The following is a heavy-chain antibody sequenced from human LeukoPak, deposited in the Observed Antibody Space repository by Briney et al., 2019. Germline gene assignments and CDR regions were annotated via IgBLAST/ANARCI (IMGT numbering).Heavy chain of an antibody. Sequence: ASVKVSCKASGGTFSSYAISWVRQAPGQGLEWMGGIIPIFGTANYAQKFQGRVTITADKSTSTAYMELSSLGSEDTAVYYCARDFSPALGQWLVRGFDPWGQGTLVTVSS. J-gene: IGHJ5*02. V-gene: IGHV1-69*06. CDR3: ARDFSPALGQWLVRGFDP. D-gene: IGHD6-19*01. CDR1: GGTFSSYA. CDR2: IIPIFGTA.